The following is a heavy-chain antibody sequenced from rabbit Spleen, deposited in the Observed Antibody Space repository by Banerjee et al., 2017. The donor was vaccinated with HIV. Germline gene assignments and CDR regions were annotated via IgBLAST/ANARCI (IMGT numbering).Heavy chain of an antibody. V-gene: IGHV1S40*01. D-gene: IGHD2-1*01. CDR3: ARDLGYDDDGNYDL. CDR2: IAGSSSGFT. CDR1: GFSFSSSDY. J-gene: IGHJ6*01. Sequence: QSLEESGGGLVQPEGSLTLTCKASGFSFSSSDYICWVRQAPGKGLEWISCIAGSSSGFTYSATWATGRFTISKTSSTTVTLQMTSLTVADTATYFCARDLGYDDDGNYDLWGPGTLVTVS.